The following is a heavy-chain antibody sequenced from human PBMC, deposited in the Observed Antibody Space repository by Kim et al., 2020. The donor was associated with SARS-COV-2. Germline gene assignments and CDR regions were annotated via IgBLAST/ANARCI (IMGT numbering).Heavy chain of an antibody. J-gene: IGHJ4*02. D-gene: IGHD5-12*01. Sequence: ESMKGRLAISTDDSKNMLVLQMKSLTVEDTAVYYCAKARLASGYSPFDYWGQGILVTVSS. CDR3: AKARLASGYSPFDY. V-gene: IGHV3-33*03.